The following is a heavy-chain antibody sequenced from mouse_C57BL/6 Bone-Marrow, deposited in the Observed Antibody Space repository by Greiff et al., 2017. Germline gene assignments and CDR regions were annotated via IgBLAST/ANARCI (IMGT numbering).Heavy chain of an antibody. V-gene: IGHV6-5*01. J-gene: IGHJ3*01. Sequence: EVQLVESGGGLVQPGGSMKLSCAASGFTFSDYRMDWVHHSTENGLEWVAEIRNKASNYATYYVESVNGRFTISRDDSKSSVYLQMNSLRAEDTGIYYCKRIYDYDGAWFAYWGQGTLVTVSA. CDR1: GFTFSDYR. CDR3: KRIYDYDGAWFAY. D-gene: IGHD2-4*01. CDR2: IRNKASNYAT.